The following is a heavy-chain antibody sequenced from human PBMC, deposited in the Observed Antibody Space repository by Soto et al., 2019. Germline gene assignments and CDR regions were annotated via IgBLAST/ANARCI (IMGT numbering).Heavy chain of an antibody. J-gene: IGHJ4*02. V-gene: IGHV3-23*01. CDR2: ISGSGGST. CDR3: AKDLNTYYYGSGSYLDY. CDR1: GFTFSSYA. Sequence: GGSLRLSCAASGFTFSSYAMSWVRQAPGKGLEWVSAISGSGGSTYYADSVKGRFTISRDNSKNTLYLQMNSLRAEDTAVYYCAKDLNTYYYGSGSYLDYWGQGTLVTVSS. D-gene: IGHD3-10*01.